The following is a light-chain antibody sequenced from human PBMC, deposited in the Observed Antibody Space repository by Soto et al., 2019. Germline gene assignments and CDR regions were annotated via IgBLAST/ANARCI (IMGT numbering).Light chain of an antibody. V-gene: IGKV3-15*01. CDR1: QRISTN. CDR3: QQYNNLPPT. CDR2: SSS. Sequence: DIEMTQSPPILSVSPGEGATVSCRASQRISTNLAWYQHIPGQAPRLLIDSSSRRPTDVPARFSGSGSGTDFTLTISSLQSEDSAFYYCQQYNNLPPTFGQGTKVEVK. J-gene: IGKJ1*01.